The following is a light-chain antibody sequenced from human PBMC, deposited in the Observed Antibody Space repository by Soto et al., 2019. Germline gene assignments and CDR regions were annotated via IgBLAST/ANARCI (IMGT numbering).Light chain of an antibody. Sequence: QSALTQPASVSGSPGQSITISCTGTSSDVGSYNLVSWYQQHPGNAPKLMIYEDIERPSGVSHRFSGSKSGHTASLTIAGRQTEGEADYYCRAYAGGTSVVFAGGTK. V-gene: IGLV2-23*01. CDR2: EDI. CDR1: SSDVGSYNL. J-gene: IGLJ2*01. CDR3: RAYAGGTSVV.